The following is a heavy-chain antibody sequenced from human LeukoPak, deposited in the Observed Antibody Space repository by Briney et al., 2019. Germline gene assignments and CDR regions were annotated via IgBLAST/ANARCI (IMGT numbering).Heavy chain of an antibody. V-gene: IGHV4-59*01. CDR1: GGSISSYY. D-gene: IGHD4-23*01. Sequence: SETLSLTCTVSGGSISSYYWSWIRQPPGKGLEWIGYIYYSGSTNYNPSLKSRVTISVDTSKNQFSLKLSSVTAADTAVYYCARALATVVIGWFDPWGQGTLVTVSS. CDR2: IYYSGST. CDR3: ARALATVVIGWFDP. J-gene: IGHJ5*02.